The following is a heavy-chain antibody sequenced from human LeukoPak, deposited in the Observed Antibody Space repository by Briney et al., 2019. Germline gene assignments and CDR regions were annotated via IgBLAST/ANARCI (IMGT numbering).Heavy chain of an antibody. CDR2: IYYSGST. V-gene: IGHV4-39*01. J-gene: IGHJ4*02. CDR1: GGSISSSSYY. CDR3: ARHRLRLGELSPD. D-gene: IGHD3-16*02. Sequence: SETLSLTCTVSGGSISSSSYYRGWIRQPPGKGLEWIGSIYYSGSTYYNPSLKSRVTISVDTSKNQFSLKLSSVTAADTAVYYCARHRLRLGELSPDWGQGTLVTVSS.